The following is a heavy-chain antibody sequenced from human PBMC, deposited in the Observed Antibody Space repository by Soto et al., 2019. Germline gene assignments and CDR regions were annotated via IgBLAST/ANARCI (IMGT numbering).Heavy chain of an antibody. CDR3: ARDRSYVDTAQTTSYYYYYGMDV. J-gene: IGHJ6*02. CDR2: SSATGAGT. Sequence: PGGSLRLSCAASGFTFSSYGMTWVRQAPGKGLEWVSFSSATGAGTYYADSVKGRFTISRDNAKNSLYLQMNSLRAEDTAVYYCARDRSYVDTAQTTSYYYYYGMDVWGQGTTVTVSS. V-gene: IGHV3-23*01. CDR1: GFTFSSYG. D-gene: IGHD5-18*01.